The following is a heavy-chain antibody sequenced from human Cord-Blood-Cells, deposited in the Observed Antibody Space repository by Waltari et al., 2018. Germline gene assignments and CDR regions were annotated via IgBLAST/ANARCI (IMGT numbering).Heavy chain of an antibody. Sequence: QVQLQQSGPGLVKPSQTLSLTCAISGDSVPSNSAAWNWIRQSPSRGLEWLGRTYYRSKWYNDYAVSVKSRITINPDTSKNQFSLQLNSVTPEDTAVYYCARATITMVQGVIISDAFDIWGQGTMVTVSS. CDR2: TYYRSKWYN. CDR1: GDSVPSNSAA. J-gene: IGHJ3*02. D-gene: IGHD3-10*01. CDR3: ARATITMVQGVIISDAFDI. V-gene: IGHV6-1*01.